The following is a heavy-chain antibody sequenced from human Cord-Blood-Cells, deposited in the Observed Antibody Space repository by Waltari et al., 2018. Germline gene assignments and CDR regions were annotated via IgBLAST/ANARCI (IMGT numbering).Heavy chain of an antibody. CDR2: INPSGGST. CDR1: GYTFTTYH. Sequence: QVQLVQSGAEVKKPGASVKVSCTASGYTFTTYHIHWVRPAPGQGLEWMGIINPSGGSTSYAQKFQGRVTMTRDTSTSTVYMELSSLRSEDTAVYYCATQASGDSSGYALAYWGQGTLVTVSS. V-gene: IGHV1-46*01. J-gene: IGHJ4*02. D-gene: IGHD3-22*01. CDR3: ATQASGDSSGYALAY.